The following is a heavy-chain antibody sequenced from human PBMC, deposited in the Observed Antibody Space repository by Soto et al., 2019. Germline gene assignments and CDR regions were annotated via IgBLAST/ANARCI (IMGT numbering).Heavy chain of an antibody. J-gene: IGHJ6*02. CDR3: EGIITSLGGYYYGMDV. D-gene: IGHD3-16*01. Sequence: ASVKVSCKASGGTFSSYAISWVRQAPGQGLEWMGGIIPIFGTANYAQKFQGRVMITADESTSTAYMELSSLRSEDTAQYYCEGIITSLGGYYYGMDVWGQGTTVTVSS. V-gene: IGHV1-69*13. CDR2: IIPIFGTA. CDR1: GGTFSSYA.